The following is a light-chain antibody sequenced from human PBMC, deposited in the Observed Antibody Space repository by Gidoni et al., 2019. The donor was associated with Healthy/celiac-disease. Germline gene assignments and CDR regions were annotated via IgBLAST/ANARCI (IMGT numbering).Light chain of an antibody. CDR1: KLGDKY. J-gene: IGLJ2*01. Sequence: SYELTQPPSVSVSPGQTASLTCSGDKLGDKYACWYQQKPGQSPVLVIYQDSKRPSGTPERFSGSNSGNTATLTISGTQAMDEADYYCQAWDSSTPVVFGGGTKLTVL. V-gene: IGLV3-1*01. CDR3: QAWDSSTPVV. CDR2: QDS.